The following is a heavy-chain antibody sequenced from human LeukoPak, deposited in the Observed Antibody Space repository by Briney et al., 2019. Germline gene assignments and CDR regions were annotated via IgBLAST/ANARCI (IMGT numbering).Heavy chain of an antibody. CDR1: GGSISSGGYS. J-gene: IGHJ6*02. CDR3: ARHVATNYYYNYYGLDV. CDR2: IYHSGST. Sequence: SETLSLTCAVSGGSISSGGYSWSWIRQPPGKGLEWIGYIYHSGSTYYSPSLKSRVTISADTSKNQFSLNLSAVTAADAATYYCARHVATNYYYNYYGLDVWGQGTTVTVSS. V-gene: IGHV4-30-2*03.